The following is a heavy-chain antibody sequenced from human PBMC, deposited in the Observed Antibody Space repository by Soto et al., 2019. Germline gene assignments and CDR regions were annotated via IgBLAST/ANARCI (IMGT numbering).Heavy chain of an antibody. J-gene: IGHJ2*01. Sequence: EVQLVESGGGLVKPGGSLRLSCAASGFTFSSYSMNWVRQAPGKGLEWVSSISSSSSYIYYADSVKGRFTISRDNAKNSLYLQMNSLRAEDTAVYYCARDRRGRYCSDTSCYLGRYFDLWGRGTLVTVSS. CDR2: ISSSSSYI. V-gene: IGHV3-21*01. D-gene: IGHD2-2*01. CDR1: GFTFSSYS. CDR3: ARDRRGRYCSDTSCYLGRYFDL.